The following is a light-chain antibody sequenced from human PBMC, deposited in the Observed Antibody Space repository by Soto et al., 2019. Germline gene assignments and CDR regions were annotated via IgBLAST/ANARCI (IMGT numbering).Light chain of an antibody. V-gene: IGLV2-11*01. Sequence: QSVLTQPLSVSGSPGQSVTISCTGTNSDVGTFYFVSWYQQYPDKGPKLIIYDVTERPSGVPDRFSGSKSGNTASLTISGLQAEDEADYYCCSYAGSYTYVFGSGTKV. CDR1: NSDVGTFYF. CDR2: DVT. CDR3: CSYAGSYTYV. J-gene: IGLJ1*01.